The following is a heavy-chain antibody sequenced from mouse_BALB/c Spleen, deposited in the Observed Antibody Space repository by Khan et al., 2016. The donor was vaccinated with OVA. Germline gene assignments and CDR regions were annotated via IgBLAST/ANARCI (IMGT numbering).Heavy chain of an antibody. Sequence: QIQLVQSGPELKKPGETVKISCKASGYTFTNYGMNWVKQAPGKGLKWKGWINTYTGEPTYADDFKGRFVFSLETSASTAYLQISNLKNEDMTTYFCARISSYWYPDVWGAGTTVTVSS. CDR2: INTYTGEP. V-gene: IGHV9-1*02. J-gene: IGHJ1*01. CDR3: ARISSYWYPDV. CDR1: GYTFTNYG. D-gene: IGHD6-2*01.